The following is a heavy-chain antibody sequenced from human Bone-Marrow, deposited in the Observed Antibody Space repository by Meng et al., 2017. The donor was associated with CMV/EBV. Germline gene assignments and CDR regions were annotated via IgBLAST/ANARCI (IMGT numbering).Heavy chain of an antibody. CDR3: ARASYCSSTSCSLGY. V-gene: IGHV3-21*01. CDR1: GFTFSSYW. J-gene: IGHJ4*02. CDR2: ISSSSSYI. Sequence: GESLKISCAASGFTFSSYWMHWVRQAPGKGLEWVSSISSSSSYIYYADSVKGRFTIFRDNAKNSLYLQMNSLRAEDTAVYYCARASYCSSTSCSLGYWGQGTRVTGYS. D-gene: IGHD2-2*01.